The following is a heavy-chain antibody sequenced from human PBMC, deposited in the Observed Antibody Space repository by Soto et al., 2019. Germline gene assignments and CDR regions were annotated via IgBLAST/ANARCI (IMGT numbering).Heavy chain of an antibody. D-gene: IGHD1-1*01. J-gene: IGHJ5*02. CDR3: ARHMDADGIEAIGA. CDR1: GGSMSPYY. V-gene: IGHV4-59*08. CDR2: IFHSGRT. Sequence: QVQLQESGPGLVKPSETLSLTCTVSGGSMSPYYWSWIRQPLGEGVGWVALIFHSGRTSYSPSLKSRLARSKDSSKRQCSLKLGSVPAGDTAVYYCARHMDADGIEAIGAWGQGILVTVST.